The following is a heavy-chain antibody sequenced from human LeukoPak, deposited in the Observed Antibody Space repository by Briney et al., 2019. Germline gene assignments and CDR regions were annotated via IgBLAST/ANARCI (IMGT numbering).Heavy chain of an antibody. CDR2: IYYSGST. CDR1: GGSISSGDYY. CDR3: ARGDLMQQLGI. D-gene: IGHD6-13*01. J-gene: IGHJ3*02. Sequence: SETLSLTCTVSGGSISSGDYYWSWNRQPPGKGLVWIGYIYYSGSTYYNPSLKSRVTISVDTSKNQFSLKLSSVTAADTAVYYCARGDLMQQLGIWGQGTMVTVSS. V-gene: IGHV4-30-4*08.